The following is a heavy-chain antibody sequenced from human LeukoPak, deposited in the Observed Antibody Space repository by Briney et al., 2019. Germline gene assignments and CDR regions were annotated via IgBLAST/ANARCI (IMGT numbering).Heavy chain of an antibody. J-gene: IGHJ6*03. Sequence: GGSLRLSCAASGFTFSSYAMSWVRQAPGKGLEWVSAISGSGGSTYYADSVKGRFTISRDNSKNTLYLQMNSLRAEDTAVYYCARVATGYCSGGSCYYYYYMDVWGKGTTVTISS. CDR3: ARVATGYCSGGSCYYYYYMDV. V-gene: IGHV3-23*01. D-gene: IGHD2-15*01. CDR1: GFTFSSYA. CDR2: ISGSGGST.